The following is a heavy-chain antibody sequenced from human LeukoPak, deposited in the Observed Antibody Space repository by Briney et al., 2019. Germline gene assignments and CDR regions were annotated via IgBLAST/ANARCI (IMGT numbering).Heavy chain of an antibody. CDR2: IYHSGST. Sequence: SQTLSLTCTVSGDSISSSDSYWSWIRQPPGKGLEWIGFIYHSGSTYYNPSLKSRVTISVDTSKNQFSLKLNSMTAADTAVYYCASCRAHWFGPWGQGMLVTVSS. J-gene: IGHJ5*02. CDR3: ASCRAHWFGP. CDR1: GDSISSSDSY. V-gene: IGHV4-30-4*01.